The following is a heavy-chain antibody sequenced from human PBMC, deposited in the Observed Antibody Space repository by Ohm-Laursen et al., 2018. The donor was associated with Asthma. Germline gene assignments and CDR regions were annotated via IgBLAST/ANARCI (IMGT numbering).Heavy chain of an antibody. Sequence: SLRLSCAASGFTFSSYAMSWVRQAPGKGLEWVSGISPSGASTYYADSVKGRFTISRDNSKNTLYLQMNSLRAEGTAVYYCARGQGSGDISGSDPFDLWGQGTTVIVSS. D-gene: IGHD3-10*01. CDR1: GFTFSSYA. CDR3: ARGQGSGDISGSDPFDL. V-gene: IGHV3-23*01. J-gene: IGHJ3*01. CDR2: ISPSGAST.